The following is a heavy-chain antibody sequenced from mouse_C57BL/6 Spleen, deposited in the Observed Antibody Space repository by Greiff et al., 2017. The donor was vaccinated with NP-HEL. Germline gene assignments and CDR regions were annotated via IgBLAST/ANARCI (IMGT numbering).Heavy chain of an antibody. Sequence: DVQLQESGPGLVKPSQTVFLTCTVTGISITTGNYRWSWIRQFPGNKLEWIGYIYYSGTITYNPSLTSRTTITRDTPKNQFFLEMNSLTAEDTATYYCARETGMGLPWYFDVWGTGTTVTVSS. CDR1: GISITTGNYR. D-gene: IGHD2-2*01. CDR2: IYYSGTI. V-gene: IGHV3-5*01. J-gene: IGHJ1*03. CDR3: ARETGMGLPWYFDV.